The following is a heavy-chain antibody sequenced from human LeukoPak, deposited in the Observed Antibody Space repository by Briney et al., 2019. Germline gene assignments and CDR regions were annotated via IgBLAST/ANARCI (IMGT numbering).Heavy chain of an antibody. V-gene: IGHV3-11*01. CDR1: GFTFSDYY. J-gene: IGHJ4*02. Sequence: GGSLRLSCAASGFTFSDYYMSWLRPAPGKGLAWVSYISSSGSTIYYADSVKGRFTISRDNAKNSLYLQMNSLRAEDTAVYYCATSIAVAGNGEFDYWGQGTLVTVSS. CDR3: ATSIAVAGNGEFDY. D-gene: IGHD6-19*01. CDR2: ISSSGSTI.